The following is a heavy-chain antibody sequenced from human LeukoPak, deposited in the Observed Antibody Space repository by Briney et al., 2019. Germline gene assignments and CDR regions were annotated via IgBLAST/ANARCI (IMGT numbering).Heavy chain of an antibody. CDR1: GYTLSGYY. D-gene: IGHD3-10*01. CDR2: INPNSGGT. Sequence: ASVTVSCKASGYTLSGYYMHWVRQAPGQGLEWMGWINPNSGGTQYAQKFQGRVTMTRDTSISTAYMELSRLRAGDTAVYYCARDRGSGSYNGAFDIWGQGTMVSVSS. V-gene: IGHV1-2*02. J-gene: IGHJ3*02. CDR3: ARDRGSGSYNGAFDI.